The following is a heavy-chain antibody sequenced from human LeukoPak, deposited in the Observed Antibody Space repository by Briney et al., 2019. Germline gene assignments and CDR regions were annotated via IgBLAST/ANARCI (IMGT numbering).Heavy chain of an antibody. Sequence: GGSLRLSCAASGFRFDDYAMHWVRQAPGKGLEWDSGINWNSGIITYADSVEGRFTISRDNTKSSLHLQMTSLKPEDTAFYYCTRDISAQIAATGYYWGQGTLVTVSS. D-gene: IGHD6-13*01. CDR1: GFRFDDYA. CDR3: TRDISAQIAATGYY. J-gene: IGHJ4*02. V-gene: IGHV3-9*01. CDR2: INWNSGII.